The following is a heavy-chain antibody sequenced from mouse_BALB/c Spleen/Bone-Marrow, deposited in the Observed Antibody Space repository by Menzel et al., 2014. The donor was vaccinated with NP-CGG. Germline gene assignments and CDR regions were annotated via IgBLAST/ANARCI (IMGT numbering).Heavy chain of an antibody. CDR3: ARDINYDIYWYFDV. CDR2: SRNKANGYTT. CDR1: GFTFTDYY. D-gene: IGHD2-4*01. J-gene: IGHJ1*01. V-gene: IGHV7-3*02. Sequence: EVNVVESGGGLAQPGGSLRLSCATSGFTFTDYYTSWVRQPPGKALEWLGFSRNKANGYTTEYSASVKGRFTISRDNSQSILYLQMNTLRAEDSATYYCARDINYDIYWYFDVWGAGTTVTVSS.